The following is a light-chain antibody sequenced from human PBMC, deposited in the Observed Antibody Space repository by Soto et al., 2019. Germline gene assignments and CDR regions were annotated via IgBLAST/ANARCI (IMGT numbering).Light chain of an antibody. Sequence: DIQMTQSPSSLSASVGDRVTITCRASQSISSYLSWFQQKPGEAPRLLMYSASSLSSGVPSRFIGSGSGTDFTLTISSLQPQDFATYYCQQNYSPPLSFGGGTKVDI. CDR1: QSISSY. J-gene: IGKJ4*01. CDR2: SAS. CDR3: QQNYSPPLS. V-gene: IGKV1-39*01.